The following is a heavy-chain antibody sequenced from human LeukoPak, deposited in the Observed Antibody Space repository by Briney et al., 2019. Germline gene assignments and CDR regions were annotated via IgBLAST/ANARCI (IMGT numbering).Heavy chain of an antibody. Sequence: PSETLSLTCTVSGGPINYYYWSWIRQPPGEGLQWIGYISNGGSTNYHPFLKSRVTITVDKSKNQLSLKLGSVTAADTAVYHCVRLQPNTGEWAFDIWGQGTLVTVS. V-gene: IGHV4-59*01. CDR3: VRLQPNTGEWAFDI. D-gene: IGHD1-1*01. CDR1: GGPINYYY. CDR2: ISNGGST. J-gene: IGHJ3*02.